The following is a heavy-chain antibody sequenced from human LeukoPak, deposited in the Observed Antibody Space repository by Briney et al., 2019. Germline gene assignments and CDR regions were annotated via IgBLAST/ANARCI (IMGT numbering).Heavy chain of an antibody. V-gene: IGHV3-74*01. CDR3: ARLWGGMVGFDP. CDR1: GFTFSSYW. J-gene: IGHJ5*02. D-gene: IGHD3-16*01. Sequence: GESLRLSCAASGFTFSSYWMHWVRQAPGKGLVWVSRINSDGSSTSYADSVKGRFTISRDNAKNTLYLQMNSLRAEDTAVYYCARLWGGMVGFDPWGQGTLVTVSS. CDR2: INSDGSST.